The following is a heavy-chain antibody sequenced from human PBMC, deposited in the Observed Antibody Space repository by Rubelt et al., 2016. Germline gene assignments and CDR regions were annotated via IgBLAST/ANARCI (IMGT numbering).Heavy chain of an antibody. V-gene: IGHV3-7*03. D-gene: IGHD2-2*01. Sequence: GFTFSSYWMGWVRLAPGKGLECVANIKPNEREKYYAKSVEGRFTISRDNAKNSLYLQMNSLRAEDTALYYCAKDDRAHLVRTSLDTWGLGTLVTVSS. CDR1: GFTFSSYW. CDR3: AKDDRAHLVRTSLDT. J-gene: IGHJ5*02. CDR2: IKPNEREK.